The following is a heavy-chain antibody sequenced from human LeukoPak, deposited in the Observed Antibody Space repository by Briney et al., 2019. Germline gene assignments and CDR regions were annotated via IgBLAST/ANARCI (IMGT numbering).Heavy chain of an antibody. CDR2: INPNSGGP. Sequence: SVKVSCKASGYTFTGYYIHGVRQAPGQGVEWLGRINPNSGGPSYAQKFQGRITMSRDTSISTAYMEVSRLRSDDPAVYYCARGLYSGSYVFDYWGQGTLVPVSS. J-gene: IGHJ4*02. CDR1: GYTFTGYY. CDR3: ARGLYSGSYVFDY. D-gene: IGHD1-26*01. V-gene: IGHV1-2*06.